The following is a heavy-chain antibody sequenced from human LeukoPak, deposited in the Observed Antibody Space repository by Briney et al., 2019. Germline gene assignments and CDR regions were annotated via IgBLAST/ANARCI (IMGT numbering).Heavy chain of an antibody. Sequence: PSETLSLTCTVSGYSISSGYYWGWIRQPPGKGLEWIGSIHYSGSTYYNPSLKSRVTISVDTSKNQFSLKLSSVTAAETAVYYCAREGRYRYGYNEYHSYMDIWGKGTTVTVSS. J-gene: IGHJ6*03. V-gene: IGHV4-38-2*02. CDR3: AREGRYRYGYNEYHSYMDI. CDR2: IHYSGST. CDR1: GYSISSGYY. D-gene: IGHD5-24*01.